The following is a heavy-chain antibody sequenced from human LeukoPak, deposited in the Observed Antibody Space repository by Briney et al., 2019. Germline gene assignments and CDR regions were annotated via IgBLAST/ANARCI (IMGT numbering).Heavy chain of an antibody. D-gene: IGHD6-19*01. CDR1: GGSISSGGYS. CDR3: ARAWYSSGWYGAYYFDY. V-gene: IGHV4-30-4*07. J-gene: IGHJ4*02. Sequence: PSETLSLTCAVSGGSISSGGYSWSWIRQPPGKGLEWIGYIYYSGSTYYNPSLKSRVTISVDTSKNQFSLKLSSVTAADTAVYYCARAWYSSGWYGAYYFDYWGQGTLVTVSS. CDR2: IYYSGST.